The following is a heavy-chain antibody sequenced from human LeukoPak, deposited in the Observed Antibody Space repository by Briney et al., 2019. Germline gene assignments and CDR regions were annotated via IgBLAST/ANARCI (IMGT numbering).Heavy chain of an antibody. CDR2: MNPNCGNT. J-gene: IGHJ4*02. D-gene: IGHD1-1*01. CDR3: ARFPYNWND. V-gene: IGHV1-8*01. CDR1: GYTFTSYD. Sequence: ASVKVSCKASGYTFTSYDINWVRQATGQGLEWMGWMNPNCGNTGYAQKFQGRVTMTRNTSISTAYMELNSLRSEDTAVYYCARFPYNWNDWGQGTLVTVSS.